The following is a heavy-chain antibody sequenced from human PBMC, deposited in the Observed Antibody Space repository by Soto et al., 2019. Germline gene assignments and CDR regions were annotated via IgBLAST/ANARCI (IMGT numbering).Heavy chain of an antibody. CDR3: VRNGRSGGSSYSGWFDP. Sequence: GESLKISCKGSGYSFTSYWISWVRQMPGKGLEWMGRIDPSDSYTNYSPSFQGHVTISADKSISTAYLQWSSLRASDTAIYYCVRNGRSGGSSYSGWFDPWGQGTLVTVSS. J-gene: IGHJ5*02. D-gene: IGHD2-15*01. V-gene: IGHV5-10-1*01. CDR1: GYSFTSYW. CDR2: IDPSDSYT.